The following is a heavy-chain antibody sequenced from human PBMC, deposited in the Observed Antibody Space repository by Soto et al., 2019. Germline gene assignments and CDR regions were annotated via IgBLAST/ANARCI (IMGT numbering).Heavy chain of an antibody. CDR3: GSTLGGSFYFQH. D-gene: IGHD1-26*01. J-gene: IGHJ1*01. Sequence: SETLSLTCTVSGGSISSYYWSWIRQPPGKGLEWIGYIYYTRSTNYNPSLKSRVTISVDTSKNQFSLKLSSVTAADTAVYYCGSTLGGSFYFQHWGQGTLVTVSS. CDR2: IYYTRST. CDR1: GGSISSYY. V-gene: IGHV4-59*01.